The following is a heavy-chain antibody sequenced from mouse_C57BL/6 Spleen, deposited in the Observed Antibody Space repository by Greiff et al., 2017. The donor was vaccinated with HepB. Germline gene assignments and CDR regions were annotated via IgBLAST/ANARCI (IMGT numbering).Heavy chain of an antibody. J-gene: IGHJ4*01. D-gene: IGHD1-1*01. CDR1: GFTFSDYY. CDR3: AREVYYGSSYDAMDY. Sequence: EVKLQESGGGLVQPGGSLKLSCAASGFTFSDYYMYWVRQTPEKRLEWVAYISNGGGSTYYPDTVKGRFTISRDNAKNTLYLQMSRLKSEDTAMYYCAREVYYGSSYDAMDYWGQGTSVTVSS. CDR2: ISNGGGST. V-gene: IGHV5-12*01.